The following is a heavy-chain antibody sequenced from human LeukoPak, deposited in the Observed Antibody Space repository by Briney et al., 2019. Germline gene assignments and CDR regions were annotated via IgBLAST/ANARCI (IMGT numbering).Heavy chain of an antibody. V-gene: IGHV3-30-3*01. J-gene: IGHJ4*02. CDR1: GFTFSSYA. Sequence: GGSLRLSCAASGFTFSSYAMHWVRQAPGKGLEWVAVISYDGSIKYYADSVKGRFTISRDSSKNTMCLQMNSLKVEDTAVYYCARDLSGRFTYDYWGQGTLVTVSS. CDR2: ISYDGSIK. D-gene: IGHD1-26*01. CDR3: ARDLSGRFTYDY.